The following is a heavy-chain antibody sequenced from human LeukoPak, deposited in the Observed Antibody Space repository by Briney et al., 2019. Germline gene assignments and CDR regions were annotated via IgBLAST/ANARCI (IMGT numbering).Heavy chain of an antibody. CDR1: GFTLRSYG. CDR2: IRYDGSNK. V-gene: IGHV3-30*02. CDR3: AKDPTFRPGYFDY. J-gene: IGHJ4*02. Sequence: PGGSLRLSCAASGFTLRSYGMHWVRKSPGKGLEWGAFIRYDGSNKYYADSVKGRFTISRDNSENTLYLQMNSLRAEDTAVYYCAKDPTFRPGYFDYWCQGTLVTVSS.